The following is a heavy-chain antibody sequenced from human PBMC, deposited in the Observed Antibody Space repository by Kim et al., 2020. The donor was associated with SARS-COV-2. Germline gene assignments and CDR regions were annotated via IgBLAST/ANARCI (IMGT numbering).Heavy chain of an antibody. CDR2: IIPILGIA. Sequence: SVKVSCKASGGTFSSYAISWVRQAPGQGLEWMGRIIPILGIANYAQKFQGRVTITADKSTSTAYMELSSLRSEDTAVYYCARAPGGSGSYYKYYYYYMDGGGKGPTVTVS. J-gene: IGHJ6*03. D-gene: IGHD3-10*01. CDR3: ARAPGGSGSYYKYYYYYMDG. CDR1: GGTFSSYA. V-gene: IGHV1-69*04.